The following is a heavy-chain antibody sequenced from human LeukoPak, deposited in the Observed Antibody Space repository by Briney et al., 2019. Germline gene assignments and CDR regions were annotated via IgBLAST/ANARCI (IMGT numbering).Heavy chain of an antibody. V-gene: IGHV4-59*01. CDR2: IYYSGST. CDR3: ASESRDAFDI. CDR1: GGSMGSYY. Sequence: SETLSLTCTVSGGSMGSYYWSWIRQPPGKGLEWIGYIYYSGSTNYNPSLKSRVTISVDTSKNQFSLKLSSVTAADTAVYYCASESRDAFDIWGQGTMVTVSS. J-gene: IGHJ3*02.